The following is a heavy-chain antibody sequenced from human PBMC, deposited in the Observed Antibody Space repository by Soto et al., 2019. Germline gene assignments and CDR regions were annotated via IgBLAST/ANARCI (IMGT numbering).Heavy chain of an antibody. CDR3: TRDASRDSSARGWFDP. J-gene: IGHJ5*02. V-gene: IGHV3-21*01. CDR1: GFTFRSFT. D-gene: IGHD6-13*01. CDR2: ISSNSAYI. Sequence: GGSLRLSCAASGFTFRSFTMNWVRQAPRKGLEWVSTISSNSAYIYYTDALRGRFTISRDNAKNSLHLQMNSLRAEDTAVYYCTRDASRDSSARGWFDPWGPGTLVTVSS.